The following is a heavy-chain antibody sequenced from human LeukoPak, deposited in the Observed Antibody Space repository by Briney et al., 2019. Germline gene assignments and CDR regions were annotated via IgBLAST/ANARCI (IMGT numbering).Heavy chain of an antibody. Sequence: GGSLRLSCATSGFAFSDYWMAWVRQAPGKGLEWVGNIKQDGSETFYVDSVEGRFTFSRDNAKKSVYLQMNSLRAEDTAVYYCVSQLDGTLKYWGQGTVVTVSS. J-gene: IGHJ4*02. CDR2: IKQDGSET. CDR3: VSQLDGTLKY. V-gene: IGHV3-7*02. D-gene: IGHD2-2*01. CDR1: GFAFSDYW.